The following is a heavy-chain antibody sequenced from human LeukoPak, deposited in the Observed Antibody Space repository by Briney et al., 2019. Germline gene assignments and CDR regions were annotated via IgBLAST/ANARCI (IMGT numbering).Heavy chain of an antibody. CDR2: VYTRGGT. J-gene: IGHJ5*01. CDR1: GDFISNDY. CDR3: ARGVLHTPGFYGYWFDS. Sequence: SETLSLTCTVSGDFISNDYWSWIRQPPAKGLEWIGYVYTRGGTNNNPSLKSRVTISADTSKNQFSLKLTSVTAADTAVYYCARGVLHTPGFYGYWFDSWGQGTLVTVSS. V-gene: IGHV4-4*09. D-gene: IGHD3-10*01.